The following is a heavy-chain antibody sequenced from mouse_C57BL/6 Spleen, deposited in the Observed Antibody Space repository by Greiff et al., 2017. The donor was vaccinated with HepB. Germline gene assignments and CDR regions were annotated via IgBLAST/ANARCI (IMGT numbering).Heavy chain of an antibody. J-gene: IGHJ4*01. CDR1: GYTFTGYW. Sequence: VQLQQSGAELMKPGASVKLSCKATGYTFTGYWIEWVKQRPGHGLEWIGEILPGSGSTNYNEKFKGKATFTADTSSNTAYMQLSSLTTEDSAIYYCARGELSGSSYDYAMDYWGQGTSVTVSS. D-gene: IGHD1-1*01. V-gene: IGHV1-9*01. CDR2: ILPGSGST. CDR3: ARGELSGSSYDYAMDY.